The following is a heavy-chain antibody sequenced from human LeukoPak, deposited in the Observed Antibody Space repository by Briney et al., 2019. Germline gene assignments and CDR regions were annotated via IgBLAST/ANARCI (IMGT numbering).Heavy chain of an antibody. J-gene: IGHJ6*02. CDR2: IRYDGSNK. CDR3: AKDRVRELSVGYYYYGMDV. V-gene: IGHV3-30*02. Sequence: GGSLRLSCAASGFTFSSYGMHWVRQAPGKGLEWVAFIRYDGSNKYYADSVKGRFTISRDNSKNTLYLQMNSLRAEDTAVYYCAKDRVRELSVGYYYYGMDVWGQGTTVTVSS. CDR1: GFTFSSYG. D-gene: IGHD1-7*01.